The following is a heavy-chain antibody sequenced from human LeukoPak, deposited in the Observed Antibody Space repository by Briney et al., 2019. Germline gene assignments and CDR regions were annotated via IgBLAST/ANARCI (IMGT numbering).Heavy chain of an antibody. CDR3: ASARYYYDSSGYYYSLWDY. J-gene: IGHJ4*02. V-gene: IGHV1-69*06. Sequence: VASVKVSCKASGGNFSSYAISWVRQAPGQGLEWMGGIIPIFGTANYAQKFQGRVTITADKSTSTAYMELSSLRSEDTAVYYCASARYYYDSSGYYYSLWDYWGQGTLVTVSS. D-gene: IGHD3-22*01. CDR1: GGNFSSYA. CDR2: IIPIFGTA.